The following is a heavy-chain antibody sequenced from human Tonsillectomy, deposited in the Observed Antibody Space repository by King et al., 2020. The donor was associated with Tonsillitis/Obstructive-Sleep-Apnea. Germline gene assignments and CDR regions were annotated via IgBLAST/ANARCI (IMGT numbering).Heavy chain of an antibody. CDR2: ISSSGSTI. Sequence: VQLVESGGGLVQPGGSLRLSCAASGFTFSSYEMNWVRQAPGKGLEWVSYISSSGSTIFYADSVKGRFTISRDNAKNSLSLQMNSLRAEDTAVYYCARDGVLYKNNFYMDVWGKGTTVTVSS. CDR1: GFTFSSYE. CDR3: ARDGVLYKNNFYMDV. V-gene: IGHV3-48*03. J-gene: IGHJ6*03. D-gene: IGHD1-1*01.